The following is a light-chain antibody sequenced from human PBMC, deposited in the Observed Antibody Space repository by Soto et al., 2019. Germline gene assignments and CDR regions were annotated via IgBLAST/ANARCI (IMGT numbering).Light chain of an antibody. CDR2: KAS. CDR3: QQYSSLWT. Sequence: DIQLTQSPSTLSASVGDRVTISCRASQTVRSYLACYQQKPGKAPKLLIYKASTLESGVPSRFSGSGSGTEFTLTISSLQPDDFATYYCQQYSSLWTFGQGTKVDIK. J-gene: IGKJ1*01. V-gene: IGKV1-5*03. CDR1: QTVRSY.